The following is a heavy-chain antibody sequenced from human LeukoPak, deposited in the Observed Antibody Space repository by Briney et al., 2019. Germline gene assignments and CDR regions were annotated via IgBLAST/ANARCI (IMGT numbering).Heavy chain of an antibody. J-gene: IGHJ4*02. CDR1: GFIVSRND. CDR2: LYSDGKT. CDR3: ARAVAGLYFDY. D-gene: IGHD6-19*01. V-gene: IGHV3-53*01. Sequence: GGSLRLSCAVSGFIVSRNDMTWVRQAPGKGLEWVSLLYSDGKTFYADSVKGRFAISRDNSKNTLNLQMNSLRADDTAVYYCARAVAGLYFDYWGQGTLVTVSS.